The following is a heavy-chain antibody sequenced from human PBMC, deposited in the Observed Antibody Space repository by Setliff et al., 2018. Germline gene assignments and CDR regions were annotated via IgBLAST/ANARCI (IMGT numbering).Heavy chain of an antibody. CDR2: VNDDGSSA. CDR3: ARAYYGTVNGYSSCYGLDV. Sequence: GGSLRLSCAASGFSFSSYWMHWVRQDPGKGLVWVSRVNDDGSSAMYADSVKGRFTMSRDNAKNTLYLQMNSLRAEDTAVYYCARAYYGTVNGYSSCYGLDVWGQGTTVTVSS. V-gene: IGHV3-74*03. CDR1: GFSFSSYW. J-gene: IGHJ6*02. D-gene: IGHD3-9*01.